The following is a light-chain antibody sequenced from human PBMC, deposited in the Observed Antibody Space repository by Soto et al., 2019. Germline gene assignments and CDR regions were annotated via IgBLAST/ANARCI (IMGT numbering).Light chain of an antibody. J-gene: IGKJ5*01. CDR1: QSVSSSY. CDR2: GAS. CDR3: QQYGSSPPIP. Sequence: EIVLTQSPGTLSLSPGERATLSCRASQSVSSSYLAWYQQKPGQAPRLLIYGASSRATGLPDRCSGSGSGTAFTLTISRLEPADFAVYYWQQYGSSPPIPFGQGTRLEIK. V-gene: IGKV3-20*01.